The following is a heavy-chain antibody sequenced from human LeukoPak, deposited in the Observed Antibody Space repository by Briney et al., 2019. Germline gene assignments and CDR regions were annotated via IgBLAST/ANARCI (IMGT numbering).Heavy chain of an antibody. J-gene: IGHJ4*02. CDR3: ARKYYDIGFDY. Sequence: ASVKVSCKASGYTFTGYYMHWVRQAPGQGLEWMGWINPNSGGTNYAQKFQGRVTMARDTSISSAYMELSRLRSDDTAVYYCARKYYDIGFDYWGQGTLVTVSS. V-gene: IGHV1-2*02. CDR1: GYTFTGYY. CDR2: INPNSGGT. D-gene: IGHD3-9*01.